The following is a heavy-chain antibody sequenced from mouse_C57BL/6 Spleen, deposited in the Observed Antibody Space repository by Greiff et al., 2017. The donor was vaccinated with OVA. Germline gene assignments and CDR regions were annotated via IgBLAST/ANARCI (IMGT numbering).Heavy chain of an antibody. CDR3: ARPYDYDVRAMDY. CDR2: IYPGSGST. J-gene: IGHJ4*01. V-gene: IGHV1-55*01. D-gene: IGHD2-4*01. Sequence: QVQLQQPGAELVKPGASVKMSCKASGYTFTSYWITWVKQRPGQGLEWIGDIYPGSGSTNYNEKFKSKATLNVDTSSSTAYMQLSSLTSEDSAVYYCARPYDYDVRAMDYWGQGTSVTVSS. CDR1: GYTFTSYW.